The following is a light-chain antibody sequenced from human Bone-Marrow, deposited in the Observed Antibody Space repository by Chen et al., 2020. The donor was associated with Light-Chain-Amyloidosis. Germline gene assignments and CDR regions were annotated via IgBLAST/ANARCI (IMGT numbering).Light chain of an antibody. CDR2: EVT. Sequence: QSALTPPPSASGSLGQSVTISCAGTSGDLGGYDFVSWYQQHPGKAPKLMIHEVTKRPSGVPSRFSGSKSGNTASLTVSGLQAEDEADYYCCSFAGNDDWVFGGGTKLTVL. V-gene: IGLV2-8*01. CDR3: CSFAGNDDWV. J-gene: IGLJ3*02. CDR1: SGDLGGYDF.